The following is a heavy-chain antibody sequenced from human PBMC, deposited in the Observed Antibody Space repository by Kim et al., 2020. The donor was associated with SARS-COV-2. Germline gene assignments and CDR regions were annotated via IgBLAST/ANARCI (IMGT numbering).Heavy chain of an antibody. CDR3: ARDFSSSGWYRGVGDY. J-gene: IGHJ4*02. D-gene: IGHD6-19*01. Sequence: SVKGRFTISRDNSKNTLYLQMNSLRAEDTAVYYCARDFSSSGWYRGVGDYWGQGTLVTVSS. V-gene: IGHV3-53*01.